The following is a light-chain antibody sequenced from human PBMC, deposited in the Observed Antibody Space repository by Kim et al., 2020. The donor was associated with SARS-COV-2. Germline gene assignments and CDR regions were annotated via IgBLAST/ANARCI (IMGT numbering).Light chain of an antibody. CDR3: QSYDSSTVV. J-gene: IGLJ2*01. CDR1: SGSIASNY. Sequence: NFMLTQPHSVSESPGKTVTISCTRSSGSIASNYVQWYQQRPGSAPTTVIYEDNQRPSGVPDRFSGSIDSSSNSASLIISGLKTEDEADYYCQSYDSSTVVFGGGTQLTVL. CDR2: EDN. V-gene: IGLV6-57*03.